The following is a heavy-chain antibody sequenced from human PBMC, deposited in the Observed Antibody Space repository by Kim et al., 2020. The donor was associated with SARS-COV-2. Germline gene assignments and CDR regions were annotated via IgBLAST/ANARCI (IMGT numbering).Heavy chain of an antibody. CDR3: ARDPTCYSGSGSFYFYFDS. V-gene: IGHV3-7*01. CDR2: IKKDGSEK. CDR1: GFTFSNYW. D-gene: IGHD3-10*01. Sequence: GGSLRLSCAASGFTFSNYWMNWVRQAPGKGLEWVANIKKDGSEKYYGDSVTGCVTISRDNAQNSLYLQMNSLRAEDTAVYYCARDPTCYSGSGSFYFYFDSWGQGTLVTVSS. J-gene: IGHJ4*02.